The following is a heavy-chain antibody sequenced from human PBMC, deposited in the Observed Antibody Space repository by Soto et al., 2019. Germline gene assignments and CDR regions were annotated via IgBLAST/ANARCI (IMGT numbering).Heavy chain of an antibody. CDR1: GFTFSYYW. Sequence: EVQLVESGGGLVQPGESLRLSFAASGFTFSYYWMHWVRQAPGKGLVWVLRIHSDGSSATYADSVKGRFSIYRDNARNTLYWQMNSMRVEDTAVYYCPRGDRRAFDIWGQGTVVTVS. CDR3: PRGDRRAFDI. CDR2: IHSDGSSA. J-gene: IGHJ3*02. V-gene: IGHV3-74*01.